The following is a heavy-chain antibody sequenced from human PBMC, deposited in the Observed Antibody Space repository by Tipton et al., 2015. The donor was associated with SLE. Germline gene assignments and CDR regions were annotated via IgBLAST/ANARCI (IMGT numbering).Heavy chain of an antibody. CDR1: GFTFSSYG. D-gene: IGHD2-2*01. Sequence: SLRLSCAASGFTFSSYGMHWVRLAPGKGLEWVAFIRYDGSNKYYADSVKGRFTISRDNSKNTLYLQMNSLRAEDTAVYYCVKGPYCSSTSCPKGYYYYYMDVWGKGTTVTVSS. J-gene: IGHJ6*03. V-gene: IGHV3-30*02. CDR2: IRYDGSNK. CDR3: VKGPYCSSTSCPKGYYYYYMDV.